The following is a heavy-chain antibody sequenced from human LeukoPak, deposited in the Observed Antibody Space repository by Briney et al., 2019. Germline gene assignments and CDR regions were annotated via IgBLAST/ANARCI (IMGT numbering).Heavy chain of an antibody. D-gene: IGHD3/OR15-3a*01. Sequence: GGSLRLSCAASGFHFSAHGMNWIRQAPGKGLEWVSGISPSGDITYYADSVMGRFTVSRDNRKSTVSLQMNSLRAEDTALYYCVRDLDWGAFDVWGQGRMVTVSS. CDR2: ISPSGDIT. V-gene: IGHV3-23*01. CDR1: GFHFSAHG. CDR3: VRDLDWGAFDV. J-gene: IGHJ3*01.